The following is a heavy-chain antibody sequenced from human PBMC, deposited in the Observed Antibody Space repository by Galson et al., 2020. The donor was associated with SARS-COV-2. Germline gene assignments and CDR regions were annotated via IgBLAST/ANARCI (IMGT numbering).Heavy chain of an antibody. Sequence: GESLKISCTASGFSFSSYSMNWVRQAPGKGLEWVSSISTYSSYIYYSDSVKGRFTISRDNDKNSLYLQLNSLRAEDTAVYYCARDPYYYDSSGDYDDFEYWGQGTLVTVSS. D-gene: IGHD3-22*01. CDR1: GFSFSSYS. CDR3: ARDPYYYDSSGDYDDFEY. J-gene: IGHJ4*02. CDR2: ISTYSSYI. V-gene: IGHV3-21*01.